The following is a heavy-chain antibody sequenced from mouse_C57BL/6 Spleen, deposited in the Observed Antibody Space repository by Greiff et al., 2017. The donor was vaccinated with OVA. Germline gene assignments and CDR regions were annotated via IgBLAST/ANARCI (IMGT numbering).Heavy chain of an antibody. V-gene: IGHV1-62-2*01. D-gene: IGHD4-1*01. CDR2: FYPGSGSI. CDR3: ARHEEELGSYAMDY. J-gene: IGHJ4*01. CDR1: GYTFTEST. Sequence: QVQLQQSGAELVKPGASVKLSCKASGYTFTESTLPFFPPLSFPFLSWIGWFYPGSGSIKYNEKFKDKATLTADKSSSTVYMELSRLTSEDSAVYFCARHEEELGSYAMDYWGQGTSVTVSS.